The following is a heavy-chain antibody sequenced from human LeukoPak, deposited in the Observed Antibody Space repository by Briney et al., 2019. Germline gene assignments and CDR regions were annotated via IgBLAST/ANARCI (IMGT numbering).Heavy chain of an antibody. J-gene: IGHJ4*02. CDR1: GFTYDDYA. CDR2: ISWNSGSI. V-gene: IGHV3-9*01. D-gene: IGHD6-19*01. Sequence: PGGSLRLSCAASGFTYDDYAMHWVRQAPGKGLEWVSGISWNSGSIGYADSVKGRFTISRDNAKNSLYLQMNSLRAEDTALYYCAKDMFGQWLVAAIDYWGQGTLVTVSS. CDR3: AKDMFGQWLVAAIDY.